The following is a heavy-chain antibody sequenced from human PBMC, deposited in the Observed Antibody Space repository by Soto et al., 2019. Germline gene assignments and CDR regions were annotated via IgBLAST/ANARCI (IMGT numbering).Heavy chain of an antibody. CDR1: GYIFTDYY. D-gene: IGHD2-2*01. J-gene: IGHJ5*02. CDR3: ARPYCGSNSCHNWFDP. CDR2: INPNSGGK. V-gene: IGHV1-2*02. Sequence: QVQLVQSGAEVKKPGASVKVSCKASGYIFTDYYMNWVRQAPGQGLEWMGWINPNSGGKNYAQNFQGRVTMTTDPSISTAYMELSSLRSDDTAVYYCARPYCGSNSCHNWFDPWGQGTLVTVSS.